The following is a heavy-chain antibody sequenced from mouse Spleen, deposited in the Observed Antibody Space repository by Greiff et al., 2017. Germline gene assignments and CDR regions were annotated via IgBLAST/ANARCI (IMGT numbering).Heavy chain of an antibody. CDR3: ARDRVYYGNPPGFAY. Sequence: EVKVVESGGGLVKPGGSLKLSCAASGFTFSSYAMSWVRQTPEKRLEWVATISDGGSSTYYPDNVKGRFTISRDNAKNNLYLQMSHLKSEDTAMYYCARDRVYYGNPPGFAYWGQGTLVTVSA. V-gene: IGHV5-4*01. J-gene: IGHJ3*01. CDR1: GFTFSSYA. CDR2: ISDGGSST. D-gene: IGHD2-1*01.